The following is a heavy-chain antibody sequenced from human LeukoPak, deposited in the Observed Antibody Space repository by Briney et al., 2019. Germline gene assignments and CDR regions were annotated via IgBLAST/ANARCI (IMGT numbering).Heavy chain of an antibody. Sequence: GASVKVSCKASGGTFSSYAISWVRQAPGQGLEWMGGIIPIFGTANYAQKFQGRVTITADESTSTAYMELSSLRSEDTAVYYCARSDGYCSGSSCYSFDYWGQGTLVTVSS. CDR3: ARSDGYCSGSSCYSFDY. CDR2: IIPIFGTA. V-gene: IGHV1-69*01. CDR1: GGTFSSYA. D-gene: IGHD2-15*01. J-gene: IGHJ4*02.